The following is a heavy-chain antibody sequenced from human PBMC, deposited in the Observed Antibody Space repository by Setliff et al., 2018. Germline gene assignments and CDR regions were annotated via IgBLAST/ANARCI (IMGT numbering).Heavy chain of an antibody. V-gene: IGHV5-51*01. CDR1: GFSFTDFW. CDR3: ARQKSTGSGNNWFDP. J-gene: IGHJ5*02. CDR2: IYAGDSDT. Sequence: PGESLKISCKGSGFSFTDFWIGWVRQMPGKGLEWMGLIYAGDSDTRYNPSFQGRVTMSAVKSINTAYLQWSSLKASDTAIYYCARQKSTGSGNNWFDPWGQGTLVTVSS. D-gene: IGHD3-10*01.